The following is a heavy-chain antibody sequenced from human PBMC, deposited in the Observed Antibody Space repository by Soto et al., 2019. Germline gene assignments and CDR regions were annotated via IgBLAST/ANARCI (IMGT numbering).Heavy chain of an antibody. CDR1: GFAISRGYY. D-gene: IGHD1-1*01. J-gene: IGHJ4*02. CDR2: IYPSVSS. V-gene: IGHV4-38-2*02. CDR3: AREKVGTTFFDN. Sequence: XETLSLACNVSGFAISRGYYWSWVRQSPGKGLEWIGSIYPSVSSYHNPSLETRLTLSIDTSKNQFTLKLASVTAADTALYYCAREKVGTTFFDNWGKGIQVTVSS.